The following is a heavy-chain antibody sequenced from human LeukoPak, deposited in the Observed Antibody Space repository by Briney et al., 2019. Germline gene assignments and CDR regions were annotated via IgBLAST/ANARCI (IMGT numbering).Heavy chain of an antibody. CDR2: IYYSGST. Sequence: SETLSLTCTVSGGSISSYYWSWIRQPPGKGPEWIGYIYYSGSTNYNPSLKSRVTISVDTSKNQFSLKLSSVTAADTAVYYCARLGYCSGGSCAIDYWGQGTLVTVSS. J-gene: IGHJ4*02. D-gene: IGHD2-15*01. V-gene: IGHV4-59*12. CDR1: GGSISSYY. CDR3: ARLGYCSGGSCAIDY.